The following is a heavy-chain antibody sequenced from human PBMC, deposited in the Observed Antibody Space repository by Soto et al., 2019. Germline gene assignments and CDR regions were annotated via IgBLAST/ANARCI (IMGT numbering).Heavy chain of an antibody. CDR2: IYPGDSDT. CDR1: GYSFTSYW. CDR3: ARSSGKYYYYYGMDV. V-gene: IGHV5-51*01. J-gene: IGHJ6*02. D-gene: IGHD1-26*01. Sequence: GESLKISCKGSGYSFTSYWIGWVRQMPGKGLEWMGIIYPGDSDTRYSPSFQGQVTISADKSISTAYLQWSSLKASDTAMYYCARSSGKYYYYYGMDVWGQGTTVTVS.